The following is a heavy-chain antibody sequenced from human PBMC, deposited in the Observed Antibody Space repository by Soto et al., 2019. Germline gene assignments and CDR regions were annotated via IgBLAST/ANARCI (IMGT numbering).Heavy chain of an antibody. J-gene: IGHJ5*02. Sequence: PGXSLRLSCAASGFTLSSYGMHWFRQAPVNGLEWVAVISYDGSNKYYADSVKGRFTISRDTSASTAYMELSSLRSEDTAVYYCARDPWSGREPNWFDPWGQGTLVTVSS. CDR1: GFTLSSYG. D-gene: IGHD3-3*01. CDR3: ARDPWSGREPNWFDP. V-gene: IGHV3-30*03. CDR2: ISYDGSNK.